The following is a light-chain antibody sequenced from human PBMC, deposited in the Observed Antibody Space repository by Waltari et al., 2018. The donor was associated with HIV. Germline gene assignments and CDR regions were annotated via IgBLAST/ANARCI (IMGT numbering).Light chain of an antibody. CDR3: QQYNNWYT. J-gene: IGKJ2*01. V-gene: IGKV3-15*01. Sequence: EIVMTQSPATLSVSPGERAILSCRASQSVIRNLAWYQQKPGQAPRLLIYGSSTRAPGIPARFSGSGSGTEFTLTISGRQSEDSAVYYCQQYNNWYTFGQGTKVGSK. CDR2: GSS. CDR1: QSVIRN.